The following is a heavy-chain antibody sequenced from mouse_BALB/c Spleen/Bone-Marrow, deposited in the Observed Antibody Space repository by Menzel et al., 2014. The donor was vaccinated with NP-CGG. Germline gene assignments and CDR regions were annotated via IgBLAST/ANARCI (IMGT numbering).Heavy chain of an antibody. J-gene: IGHJ4*01. CDR2: MWAGGST. Sequence: VQLQQSGPGLVAPSQSLSITCTISGFSLASYGVHWVRQPPGKGLEWLGVMWAGGSTNYNSALMSKLSISKDNSESQVFLKMNSLQTHDTAMYYCARGYYFYSMDFWGQGTSVTVSS. D-gene: IGHD2-14*01. CDR3: ARGYYFYSMDF. V-gene: IGHV2-9*02. CDR1: GFSLASYG.